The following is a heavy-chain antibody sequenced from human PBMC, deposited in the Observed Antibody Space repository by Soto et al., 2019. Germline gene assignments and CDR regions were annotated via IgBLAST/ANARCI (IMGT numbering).Heavy chain of an antibody. J-gene: IGHJ6*03. Sequence: ASVKVSCKAYGGTFSSYAISWVRQAPGQGFEWMGGILPIFGISNYAQKLQGRVKITADKSTSTAYMELSSLRSEDTAVYYCARVIAAAGAEYYYYMDVWGKGTTVTVSS. D-gene: IGHD6-13*01. CDR3: ARVIAAAGAEYYYYMDV. V-gene: IGHV1-69*10. CDR1: GGTFSSYA. CDR2: ILPIFGIS.